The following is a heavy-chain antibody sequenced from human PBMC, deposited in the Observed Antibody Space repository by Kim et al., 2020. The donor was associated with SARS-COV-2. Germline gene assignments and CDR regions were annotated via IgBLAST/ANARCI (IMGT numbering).Heavy chain of an antibody. CDR2: ISGSGDNT. CDR3: AKTLAPRLYYFDY. V-gene: IGHV3-23*01. J-gene: IGHJ4*02. CDR1: GFTFSYHV. Sequence: GGSLRLSCEASGFTFSYHVMSWVRRAPGKGLEWVSTISGSGDNTYYADSVKGRFTISRDNSKNTLFLQMNSLRAEDTALYYCAKTLAPRLYYFDYWGQGT. D-gene: IGHD6-6*01.